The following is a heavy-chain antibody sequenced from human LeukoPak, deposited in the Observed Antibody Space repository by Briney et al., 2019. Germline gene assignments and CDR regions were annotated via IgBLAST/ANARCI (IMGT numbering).Heavy chain of an antibody. V-gene: IGHV3-11*04. CDR1: GLTFSDDY. CDR2: ISSAGTTK. D-gene: IGHD4-23*01. J-gene: IGHJ4*02. Sequence: GGSLRLSCAGSGLTFSDDYMSWIRQAPGKGLEWLSYISSAGTTKFYADSLEGRFTISKDNAKNLLYLQLNSLRVEDTAVYYCVRHLAVVTPGDWGQGTRVTVSS. CDR3: VRHLAVVTPGD.